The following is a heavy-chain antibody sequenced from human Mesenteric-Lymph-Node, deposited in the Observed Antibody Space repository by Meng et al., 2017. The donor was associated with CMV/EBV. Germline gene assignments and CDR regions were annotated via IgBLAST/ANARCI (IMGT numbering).Heavy chain of an antibody. CDR1: TSYS. Sequence: TSYSFSWVRQAPGQGLEWLGWINTYNSNTHYAQNLQGRVTMTTDTSTSTAYMELGSLRSDDTAVYYCARDFEQYDLLSGYYNGLVGYWGQGTLVTVSS. V-gene: IGHV1-18*01. CDR3: ARDFEQYDLLSGYYNGLVGY. J-gene: IGHJ4*02. D-gene: IGHD3-9*01. CDR2: INTYNSNT.